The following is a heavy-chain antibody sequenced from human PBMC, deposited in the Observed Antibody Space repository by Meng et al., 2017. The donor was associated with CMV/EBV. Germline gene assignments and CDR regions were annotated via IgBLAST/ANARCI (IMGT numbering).Heavy chain of an antibody. V-gene: IGHV4-39*07. CDR1: GGSISRSSYY. J-gene: IGHJ4*02. CDR3: ARDLFTKAAGYSSTGPSYFDY. CDR2: IYYSGST. Sequence: LHLQEVGPGLVKPSETLSFTCTGSGGSISRSSYYWGWIRQPPGKGLEWIGSIYYSGSTYYNPSLKSRVTISVDTSKNQFSLKLSSVTAADTAVYYCARDLFTKAAGYSSTGPSYFDYWGQGTLVTASS. D-gene: IGHD6-13*01.